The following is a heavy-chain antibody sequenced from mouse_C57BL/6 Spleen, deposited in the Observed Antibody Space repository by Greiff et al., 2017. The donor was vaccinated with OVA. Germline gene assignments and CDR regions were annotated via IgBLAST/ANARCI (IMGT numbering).Heavy chain of an antibody. CDR1: GFTFSDYY. CDR3: ARASYGSSPWYFDV. J-gene: IGHJ1*03. Sequence: EVQLVESEGGLVQPGSSMKLSCTASGFTFSDYYMAWVRQVPEKGLEWVANINYDGSSTYYLDSLKSRFIISRDNAKNILYLQMSSLKSEDTATYYCARASYGSSPWYFDVWGTGTTVTVSS. CDR2: INYDGSST. D-gene: IGHD1-1*01. V-gene: IGHV5-16*01.